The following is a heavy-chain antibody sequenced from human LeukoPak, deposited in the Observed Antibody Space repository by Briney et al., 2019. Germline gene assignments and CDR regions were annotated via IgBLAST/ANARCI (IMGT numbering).Heavy chain of an antibody. CDR2: INPNSGGT. V-gene: IGHV1-2*02. CDR1: GYTFTGYY. CDR3: ARGYGSGSYRGIDP. Sequence: ASVKVSCKASGYTFTGYYMHWVRQAPGQGLEWMGWINPNSGGTNYAQKFQGRVTMTRDTSISTAYMELSGLRSDDTAVYYCARGYGSGSYRGIDPWGQGTLVTVSS. J-gene: IGHJ5*02. D-gene: IGHD3-10*01.